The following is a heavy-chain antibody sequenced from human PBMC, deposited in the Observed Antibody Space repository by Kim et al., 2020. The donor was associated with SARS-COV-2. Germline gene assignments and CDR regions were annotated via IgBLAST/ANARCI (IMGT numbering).Heavy chain of an antibody. CDR2: ISSSGSTI. CDR1: GFSFSGST. V-gene: IGHV3-48*04. Sequence: GGSLRLSCAASGFSFSGSTMHWVRQAPGKGLEWISYISSSGSTIYYADSVKGRFTISRDNAKYSLSLQMNSLRAEDTAVYYCARQQWLPYWGQGTLVTVSS. D-gene: IGHD5-12*01. CDR3: ARQQWLPY. J-gene: IGHJ4*02.